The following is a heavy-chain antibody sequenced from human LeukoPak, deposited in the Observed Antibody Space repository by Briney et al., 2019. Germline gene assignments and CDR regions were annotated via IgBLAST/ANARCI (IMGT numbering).Heavy chain of an antibody. CDR1: GYSISSGYY. CDR3: ARGGTGSTQDFDY. CDR2: INHSGST. D-gene: IGHD3-10*01. Sequence: SETLSLTCTVSGYSISSGYYWSWIRQPPGKGLEWIGEINHSGSTNYNPSLKSRVTISVDTSKNQFSLKLSSVTAADTAVYYCARGGTGSTQDFDYWGQGTLVTVSS. V-gene: IGHV4-38-2*02. J-gene: IGHJ4*02.